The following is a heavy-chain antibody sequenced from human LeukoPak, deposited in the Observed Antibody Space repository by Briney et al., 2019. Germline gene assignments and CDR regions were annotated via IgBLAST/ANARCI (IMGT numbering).Heavy chain of an antibody. V-gene: IGHV4-59*05. CDR1: GFTFSSYSMN. D-gene: IGHD3-22*01. J-gene: IGHJ4*02. Sequence: GSLRLSCAASGFTFSSYSMNWVRQAPGKGLEWLGSIYYSGISHYNPSLKRRVTIYVDTSRNQFSLHLYSVTAADTAVFYCARSDYYDYRQIDFWGQGTLVTVSS. CDR3: ARSDYYDYRQIDF. CDR2: IYYSGIS.